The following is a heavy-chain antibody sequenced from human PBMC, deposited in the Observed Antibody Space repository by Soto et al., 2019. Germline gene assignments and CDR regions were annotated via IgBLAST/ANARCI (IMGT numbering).Heavy chain of an antibody. J-gene: IGHJ4*02. V-gene: IGHV2-5*02. D-gene: IGHD4-17*01. CDR1: GFSLSTSGVG. CDR2: IYWDDDK. Sequence: QITLKESGPTLVKPTQTLTLTCTFSGFSLSTSGVGVGWIRQPPGKALEWLALIYWDDDKRYSPSLKSRLTITKDTSKNQVVLTLTNMDPVDTATHSCAHMGSDYGDDALGDYWSQGTLLAVSS. CDR3: AHMGSDYGDDALGDY.